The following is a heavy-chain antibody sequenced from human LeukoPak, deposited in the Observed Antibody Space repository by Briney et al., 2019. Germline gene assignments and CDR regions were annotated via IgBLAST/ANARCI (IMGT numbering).Heavy chain of an antibody. CDR2: ISSDGSNK. CDR3: AREQPQQCLPSDY. D-gene: IGHD6-19*01. Sequence: GGSLTLSCAPSVFPFSSCAMEWVPQARGKALQWVAFISSDGSNKYHAVSEEARYTISRDNSKNTLNLQMNSLRPEYTAVYYCAREQPQQCLPSDYWGQGTLVTVSS. J-gene: IGHJ4*02. V-gene: IGHV3-30-3*01. CDR1: VFPFSSCA.